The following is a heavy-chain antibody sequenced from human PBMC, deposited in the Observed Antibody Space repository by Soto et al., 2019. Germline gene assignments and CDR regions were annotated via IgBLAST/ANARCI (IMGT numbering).Heavy chain of an antibody. CDR2: IWYDGSNK. CDR3: ARELRSGWTTGGDY. V-gene: IGHV3-33*01. CDR1: GFTFSSYG. Sequence: QVQLVESGGGVVQPGRSLRLSCAASGFTFSSYGMHWVRQAPGKGLEWVAVIWYDGSNKYYADSVKGRFTISRDNSKNTLYLQMNSLRAEDTAVYYLARELRSGWTTGGDYWCQGTLVTVSS. D-gene: IGHD6-19*01. J-gene: IGHJ4*02.